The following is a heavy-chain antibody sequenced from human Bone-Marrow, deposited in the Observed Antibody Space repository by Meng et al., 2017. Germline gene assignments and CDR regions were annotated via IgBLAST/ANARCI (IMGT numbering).Heavy chain of an antibody. CDR3: ARGPTTMAHDFDY. J-gene: IGHJ4*02. CDR2: INHSGST. V-gene: IGHV4-34*01. D-gene: IGHD4-11*01. Sequence: QVQLQQWGAGLLKPSETLSLHCVVSGGSFSDYYWSWIRQPPGKGLEWIGEINHSGSTNYNPSLESRATISVDTSQNNLSLKLSSVTAADSAVYYCARGPTTMAHDFDYWGQGTLVTVSS. CDR1: GGSFSDYY.